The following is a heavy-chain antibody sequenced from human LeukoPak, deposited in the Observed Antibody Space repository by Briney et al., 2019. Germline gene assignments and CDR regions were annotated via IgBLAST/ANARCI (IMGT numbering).Heavy chain of an antibody. J-gene: IGHJ5*02. CDR1: GGTFSSYA. CDR2: IIPIFGTA. CDR3: ARGGRCSSTSCYYAPTRHWFDP. Sequence: SVKVSCKASGGTFSSYAISWVRQAPGQGLEWMGGIIPIFGTANYAQKFQGRVTITADESTSTAYMELSSLGSEDTAVYYCARGGRCSSTSCYYAPTRHWFDPWGQGTLVTVSS. V-gene: IGHV1-69*13. D-gene: IGHD2-2*01.